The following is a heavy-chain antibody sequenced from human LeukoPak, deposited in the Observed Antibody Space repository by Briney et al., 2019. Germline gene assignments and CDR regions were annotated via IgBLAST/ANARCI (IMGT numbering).Heavy chain of an antibody. CDR1: GYTFTGCY. D-gene: IGHD2-15*01. Sequence: ASVKVSCKASGYTFTGCYIHWIRQAPGQGLEWMGWIDPNSGGTNYAPKFQGRVTMTRDTSISTAYMELSRLRSDDTAVYYCARGYCSGGSCYSVENWFDPWGQGTLVTVSS. CDR2: IDPNSGGT. CDR3: ARGYCSGGSCYSVENWFDP. J-gene: IGHJ5*02. V-gene: IGHV1-2*02.